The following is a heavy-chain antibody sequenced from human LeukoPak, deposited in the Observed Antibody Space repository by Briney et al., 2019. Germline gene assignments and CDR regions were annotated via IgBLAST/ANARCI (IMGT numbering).Heavy chain of an antibody. J-gene: IGHJ5*02. CDR1: GFTFSSYA. V-gene: IGHV3-23*01. CDR2: ISGSGGST. D-gene: IGHD6-19*01. CDR3: AKDGTSSGWYPHPFDP. Sequence: GGSLRLSCAASGFTFSSYAMSWVRQAPGKGLEWVSAISGSGGSTYYADSVKGRFTISRDNSKNTLYLQMNSLRAEDTAVYYCAKDGTSSGWYPHPFDPWGQGTLVTVSS.